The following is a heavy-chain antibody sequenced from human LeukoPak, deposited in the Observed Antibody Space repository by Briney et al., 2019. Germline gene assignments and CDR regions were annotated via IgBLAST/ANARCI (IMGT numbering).Heavy chain of an antibody. V-gene: IGHV3-9*01. Sequence: PGGSLTLSCAASGFTFDDYAMHWVRQPPGKGLEWVSGISWNSGSIGYADSVKGRFTISRDNAKNSLYLQMNSLRAEDTALYYCAKDRLGYCSSTSCPGGFDSWGQGTLVTVSS. CDR3: AKDRLGYCSSTSCPGGFDS. D-gene: IGHD2-2*01. CDR1: GFTFDDYA. CDR2: ISWNSGSI. J-gene: IGHJ5*01.